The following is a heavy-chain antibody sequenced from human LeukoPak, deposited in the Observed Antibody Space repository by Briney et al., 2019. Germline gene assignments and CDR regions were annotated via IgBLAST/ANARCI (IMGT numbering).Heavy chain of an antibody. CDR3: AKTYYDFWSGSYRLDYYYGMDV. Sequence: PGGSLRLSCAASGFTFSSYGMHWVRQAPGKGLEWVAVISYDGSNKYYADSVKGRFTISRDNSKNTLYLQMNSLRAEDTAVYYCAKTYYDFWSGSYRLDYYYGMDVWGQGTTVTVSS. J-gene: IGHJ6*02. V-gene: IGHV3-30*18. D-gene: IGHD3-3*01. CDR2: ISYDGSNK. CDR1: GFTFSSYG.